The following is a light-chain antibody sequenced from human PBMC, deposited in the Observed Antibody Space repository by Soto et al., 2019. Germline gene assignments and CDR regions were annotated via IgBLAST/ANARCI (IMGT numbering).Light chain of an antibody. V-gene: IGKV1-5*03. CDR2: QAS. Sequence: DIQMTQSPSTLSASVGDRVTITCRASQSISRWLAWYHQKPGRAPKLLIYQASTLESGVTSRFSGSGSGTEFTLTISSLQADDSATYYCQQYESYPLTFGGGTKVEIE. J-gene: IGKJ4*01. CDR1: QSISRW. CDR3: QQYESYPLT.